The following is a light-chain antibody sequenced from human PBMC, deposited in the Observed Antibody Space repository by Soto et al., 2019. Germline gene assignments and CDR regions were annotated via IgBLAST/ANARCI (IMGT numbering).Light chain of an antibody. J-gene: IGKJ1*01. CDR2: DAS. CDR1: QSVNMH. CDR3: QQRSNWPGT. V-gene: IGKV3-11*01. Sequence: EIVLTQSPATLSLSPGERATLSCRASQSVNMHLAWYQQKPGQPPRLLIFDASNRATGIPARFSGSGSGTDFTLTISSLEPEDFAVYYCQQRSNWPGTFGQGTKVEVK.